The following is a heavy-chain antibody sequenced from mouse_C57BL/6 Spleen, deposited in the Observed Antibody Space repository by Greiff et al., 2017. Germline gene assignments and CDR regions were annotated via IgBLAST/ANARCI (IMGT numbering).Heavy chain of an antibody. CDR3: ARSALLTGTDWYFDV. CDR2: IYPGDGDT. CDR1: GYAFSSSW. D-gene: IGHD4-1*01. J-gene: IGHJ1*03. V-gene: IGHV1-82*01. Sequence: QVQLQQSGPELVKPGASVKISCKASGYAFSSSWMNWVKQRPGKGLEWIGRIYPGDGDTNYNGKFKGKATLTADKSSSTAYMQLSSLTSEDSAVYFCARSALLTGTDWYFDVWGTGTTVTVSS.